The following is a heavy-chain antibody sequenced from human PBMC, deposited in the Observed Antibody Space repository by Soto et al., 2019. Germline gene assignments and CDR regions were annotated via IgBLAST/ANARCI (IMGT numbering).Heavy chain of an antibody. CDR3: ARVVEGLTTRHIYYYYYYMDV. V-gene: IGHV3-66*01. CDR2: IYSGGST. Sequence: GGSLRLSCAASGFTVSSNYMSWVRQAPGKGLEWVSVIYSGGSTYYADSVKGRFTISRDNSKNTLYLQMNSLRAEDTAVYYCARVVEGLTTRHIYYYYYYMDVWGKGTTVTVSS. J-gene: IGHJ6*03. D-gene: IGHD4-4*01. CDR1: GFTVSSNY.